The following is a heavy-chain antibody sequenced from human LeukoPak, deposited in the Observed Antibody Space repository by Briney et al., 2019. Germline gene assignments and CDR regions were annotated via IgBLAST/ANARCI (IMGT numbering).Heavy chain of an antibody. Sequence: ASVNVSCKASGYTFTGYYMHWVRQAPGQGLEWMGIINPSGGSTSYAQNFQGGVTMTRDTSTSTVYMELSSLRSEDTAVYYCARGRGYGSGSPNWFDPWGQGTLVTVSS. CDR2: INPSGGST. CDR1: GYTFTGYY. CDR3: ARGRGYGSGSPNWFDP. D-gene: IGHD3-10*01. V-gene: IGHV1-46*01. J-gene: IGHJ5*02.